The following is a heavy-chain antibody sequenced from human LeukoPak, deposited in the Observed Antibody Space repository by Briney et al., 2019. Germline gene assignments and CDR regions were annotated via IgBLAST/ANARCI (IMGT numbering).Heavy chain of an antibody. Sequence: ASVKVSCKASRGTFSSYAISWVRQAPGQGLEWMGRIIPILGTANYAQKFQGRVTITTDESTSTAYMELSSLRSEDTAVYYCAREGAEYYYDSSGYYDYWGQGTLVTVSS. V-gene: IGHV1-69*11. D-gene: IGHD3-22*01. CDR2: IIPILGTA. J-gene: IGHJ4*02. CDR3: AREGAEYYYDSSGYYDY. CDR1: RGTFSSYA.